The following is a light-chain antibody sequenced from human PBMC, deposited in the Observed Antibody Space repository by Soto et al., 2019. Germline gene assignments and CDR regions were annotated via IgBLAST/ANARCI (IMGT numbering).Light chain of an antibody. CDR2: DAS. Sequence: DIQLTQSASTLSESVGDRVTITCRASQGLXSWFGWYQQKPGKAPKLLXYDASSLASGVPSRLSGSGSGTEFTLTISSLQPDDFATYYCQQYNRYPWTFGQGTKVDIK. V-gene: IGKV1-5*01. CDR1: QGLXSW. CDR3: QQYNRYPWT. J-gene: IGKJ1*01.